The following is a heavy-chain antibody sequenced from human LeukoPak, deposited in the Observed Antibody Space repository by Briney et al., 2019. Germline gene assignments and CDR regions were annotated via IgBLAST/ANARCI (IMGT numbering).Heavy chain of an antibody. CDR1: GGSISSSSYH. CDR3: AGLYGSTLYFDY. Sequence: PSETLSLTCTVSGGSISSSSYHWGWIRQPPGKGLEWIGNMYYSGSTYYNPSLKSRVTLSVDTSKNQFSLKMSSVSAADTALYYCAGLYGSTLYFDYWGQETLVTVSS. D-gene: IGHD2-15*01. CDR2: MYYSGST. V-gene: IGHV4-39*01. J-gene: IGHJ4*02.